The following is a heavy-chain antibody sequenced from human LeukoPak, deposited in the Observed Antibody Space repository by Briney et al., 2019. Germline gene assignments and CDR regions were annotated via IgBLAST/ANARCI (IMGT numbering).Heavy chain of an antibody. CDR3: ATTTSSSWSPFDY. CDR1: GFNFYSFT. Sequence: GGSLRLSCVASGFNFYSFTMNWVRQAPGKGLEWASYISSGGATIYYRDSVKGRFTISRDNAKNSLYLQMNNLRVEDSGVYYCATTTSSSWSPFDYWGQGTLVAVSS. CDR2: ISSGGATI. V-gene: IGHV3-48*04. D-gene: IGHD6-13*01. J-gene: IGHJ4*02.